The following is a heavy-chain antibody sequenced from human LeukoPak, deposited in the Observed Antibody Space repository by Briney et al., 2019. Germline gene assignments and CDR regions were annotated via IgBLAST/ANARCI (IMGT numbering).Heavy chain of an antibody. D-gene: IGHD3-22*01. V-gene: IGHV3-23*01. CDR1: GFTFSSYA. Sequence: PGGSLRLSRAASGFTFSSYAMHWVRQAPGRGLEWVSGVSGSGVSPYYADSVKGRFTMSRDNSKNTMYLQMNSLRAEDTAVYYCAKAYSPYCYDSSGYSTFDYWGQGTLVTVSS. CDR2: VSGSGVSP. J-gene: IGHJ4*02. CDR3: AKAYSPYCYDSSGYSTFDY.